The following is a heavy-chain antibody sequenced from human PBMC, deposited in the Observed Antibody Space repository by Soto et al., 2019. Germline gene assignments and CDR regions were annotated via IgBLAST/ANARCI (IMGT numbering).Heavy chain of an antibody. J-gene: IGHJ6*02. CDR2: ISAYNGNT. CDR3: ARDVDYYDSSGYYYQFYYYYGMDV. Sequence: ASVTVSCKASCYTFTSYGITWVRQAPGQGLEWMGWISAYNGNTNYAQKLQGRVTMTTDTSTSTAYMELRSLRSDDTAVYYCARDVDYYDSSGYYYQFYYYYGMDVWGQGTTVTVSS. CDR1: CYTFTSYG. D-gene: IGHD3-22*01. V-gene: IGHV1-18*01.